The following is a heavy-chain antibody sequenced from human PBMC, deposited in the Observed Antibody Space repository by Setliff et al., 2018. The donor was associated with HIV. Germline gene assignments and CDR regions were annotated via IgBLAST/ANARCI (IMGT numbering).Heavy chain of an antibody. J-gene: IGHJ4*02. CDR2: INHSGKT. CDR1: GGSLSGHY. CDR3: VTSSSWSSRLNF. Sequence: PSETLSLTCAVYGGSLSGHYWTWIRQPPGEGLEWIGEINHSGKTNYNPSPKSRVTISVDTSKNQFSLKVTSVTAADTAVYYCVTSSSWSSRLNFWGQGMLVTVSS. D-gene: IGHD6-13*01. V-gene: IGHV4-34*01.